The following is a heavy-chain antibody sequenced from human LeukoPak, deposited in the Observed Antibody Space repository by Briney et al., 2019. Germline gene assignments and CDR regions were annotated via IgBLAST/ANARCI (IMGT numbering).Heavy chain of an antibody. D-gene: IGHD3-3*01. Sequence: PGGGVTLSCADSGFCFSTSWMSWVRQDPGKRLEGVANKKHDGCEKNLVDSAKGRFTISRDNANNSLFLQINNVTDEDTATYYCAREGQYDFWSGLKWFDPWGQGTLVIVSS. CDR1: GFCFSTSW. V-gene: IGHV3-7*01. CDR3: AREGQYDFWSGLKWFDP. J-gene: IGHJ5*02. CDR2: KKHDGCEK.